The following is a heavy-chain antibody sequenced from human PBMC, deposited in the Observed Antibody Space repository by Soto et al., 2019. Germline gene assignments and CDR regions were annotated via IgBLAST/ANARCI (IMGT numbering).Heavy chain of an antibody. J-gene: IGHJ5*02. CDR3: ARLGDDILTGYPGSTGFDP. V-gene: IGHV4-39*01. D-gene: IGHD3-9*01. CDR1: GGSISSSSYY. CDR2: IYYSGST. Sequence: SETLSLTCTVSGGSISSSSYYWGWIRQPPGKGLEWIGSIYYSGSTYYNPSLKSRVTISVDTSKNQFSLKLSSVTAADTAVYYCARLGDDILTGYPGSTGFDPWGQGTLVTVSS.